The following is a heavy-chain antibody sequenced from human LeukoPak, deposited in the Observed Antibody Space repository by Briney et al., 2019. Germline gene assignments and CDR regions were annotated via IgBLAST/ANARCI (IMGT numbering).Heavy chain of an antibody. D-gene: IGHD3-10*01. CDR3: ARTAYDYYGSGGPQTYYYGMDV. Sequence: PGGSLRLSCAASGFTFSDYYMSWIRQAPGKGLEWVSYISSSGSTIYYADSVKGRFTISRDNAKNSLYLQMNSLRAEDTAVYYCARTAYDYYGSGGPQTYYYGMDVWGQGTTVTVSS. CDR2: ISSSGSTI. V-gene: IGHV3-11*01. CDR1: GFTFSDYY. J-gene: IGHJ6*02.